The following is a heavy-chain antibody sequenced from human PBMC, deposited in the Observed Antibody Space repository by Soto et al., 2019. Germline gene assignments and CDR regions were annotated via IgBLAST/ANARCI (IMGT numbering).Heavy chain of an antibody. CDR1: GFTVSSNY. Sequence: EVQPVESGGGLVQPGGSLRLSCAASGFTVSSNYMSWVRQAPGKGREWVSVIYSGGSKYYADSVKGRFTNSRHNSKHTLYLQMNSLRAEDTAVYYCARGAKSVVAATHYWYFDLWGRGTLVTVSS. D-gene: IGHD2-15*01. CDR3: ARGAKSVVAATHYWYFDL. J-gene: IGHJ2*01. CDR2: IYSGGSK. V-gene: IGHV3-53*04.